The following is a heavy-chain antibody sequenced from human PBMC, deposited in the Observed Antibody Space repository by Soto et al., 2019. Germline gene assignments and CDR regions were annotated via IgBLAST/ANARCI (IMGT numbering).Heavy chain of an antibody. D-gene: IGHD3-10*01. CDR1: GFTFSSYA. CDR3: AKVHGSGNYHNFPDY. J-gene: IGHJ4*02. CDR2: ISGSGGTT. Sequence: GGSLRLSCAASGFTFSSYAISWVRQAPGKGLEWVSLISGSGGTTYYADSVKGRFTISRDNSKNTLYLQMNSLRAEDTAVYYCAKVHGSGNYHNFPDYWGQGTLVTVSS. V-gene: IGHV3-23*01.